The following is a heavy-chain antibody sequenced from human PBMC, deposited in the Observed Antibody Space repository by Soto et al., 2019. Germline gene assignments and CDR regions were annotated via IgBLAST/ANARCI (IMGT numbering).Heavy chain of an antibody. D-gene: IGHD6-19*01. Sequence: GGSLRLSCAASGFTFSSYSMNWVRQAPGKGLEWVSYISSSSSTIYYADSVKGRFTISRDNAKNSLYLQMNSLRAEDTAVYYCARDGVYSSGWYGGYYYYYYMDVWGKGTTVTVSS. CDR2: ISSSSSTI. J-gene: IGHJ6*03. CDR3: ARDGVYSSGWYGGYYYYYYMDV. V-gene: IGHV3-48*01. CDR1: GFTFSSYS.